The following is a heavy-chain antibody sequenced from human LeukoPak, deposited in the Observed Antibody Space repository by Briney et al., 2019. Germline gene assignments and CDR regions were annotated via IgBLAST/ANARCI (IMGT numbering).Heavy chain of an antibody. J-gene: IGHJ4*02. V-gene: IGHV1-69*04. CDR1: GGTFSSYA. CDR2: IIPILGIA. D-gene: IGHD4-23*01. CDR3: ARERTTVVTTYYFDY. Sequence: SAKVSCKASGGTFSSYAISWVRQAPGQGLEWMGRIIPILGIANYVQKFQGRVTITADKSTSTAYMELSSLRSEDTAVYYCARERTTVVTTYYFDYWGQGTLVTVSS.